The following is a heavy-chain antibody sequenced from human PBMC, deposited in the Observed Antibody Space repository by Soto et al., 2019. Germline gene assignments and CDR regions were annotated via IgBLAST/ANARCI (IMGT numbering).Heavy chain of an antibody. Sequence: XRXSCVASGFTFSKFAMSWVRQAPGKGLEWVSSIPPRASPTYYADSVKGRFTISRDNSNSILYLQMYSLRAEDTGVYFXXXXXXXXXXXGXXYSWXDPRXXGTLVTVS. J-gene: IGHJ5*02. CDR1: GFTFSKFA. D-gene: IGHD2-21*01. CDR3: XXXXXXXXXXGXXYSWXDP. V-gene: IGHV3-23*01. CDR2: IPPRASPT.